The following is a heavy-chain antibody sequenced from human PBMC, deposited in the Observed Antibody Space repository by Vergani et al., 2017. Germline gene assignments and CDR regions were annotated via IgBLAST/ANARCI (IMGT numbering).Heavy chain of an antibody. J-gene: IGHJ3*02. CDR2: MSSSGSTI. CDR1: GFTFSAYY. D-gene: IGHD7-27*01. V-gene: IGHV3-11*01. CDR3: AGVGTEPYDAFDI. Sequence: QVQLVESGGGLVKPGGSLRLSCAASGFTFSAYYMSWIRQAPGKGLEWVSYMSSSGSTIYYADSVKGRFTISRDNAKNSLYLQMNSLRAEETAVYYCAGVGTEPYDAFDIWGQGTMVTVSS.